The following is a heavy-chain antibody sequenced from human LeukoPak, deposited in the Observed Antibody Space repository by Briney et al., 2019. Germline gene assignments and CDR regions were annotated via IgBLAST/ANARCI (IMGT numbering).Heavy chain of an antibody. Sequence: AASVKVSCKASGYTFTSYYMHWVRQAPGQGLEWMGIINPSGGSTSYAQKFQGRVTMTRDTSTSTVYMELSSLGSEDTAVYYCARDWPTPRGTYGMDVWGQGTTVTVSS. J-gene: IGHJ6*02. D-gene: IGHD3/OR15-3a*01. CDR1: GYTFTSYY. CDR2: INPSGGST. CDR3: ARDWPTPRGTYGMDV. V-gene: IGHV1-46*01.